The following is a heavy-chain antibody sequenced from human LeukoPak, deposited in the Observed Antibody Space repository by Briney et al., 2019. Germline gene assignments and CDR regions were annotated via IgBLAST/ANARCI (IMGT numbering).Heavy chain of an antibody. J-gene: IGHJ4*02. V-gene: IGHV1-69*01. CDR1: GGTFSSYA. Sequence: SVKVSCKASGGTFSSYAISWVRQAPGQGLEWMGGIIPIFGTANYAQKFQGRVTITADESASTAYMELSSLRSEDTAVYYCARGYSSSWPADYFDYWGQGTLVTVSS. D-gene: IGHD6-13*01. CDR2: IIPIFGTA. CDR3: ARGYSSSWPADYFDY.